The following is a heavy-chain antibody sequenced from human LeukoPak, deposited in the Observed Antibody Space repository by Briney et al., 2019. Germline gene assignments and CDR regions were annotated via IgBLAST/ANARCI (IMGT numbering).Heavy chain of an antibody. J-gene: IGHJ6*03. CDR2: INHSGST. CDR3: ARQQLVQDYYYYMDV. V-gene: IGHV4-34*01. CDR1: GGSFSGYY. D-gene: IGHD6-13*01. Sequence: PSETLSLTCAVYGGSFSGYYWSWIRQPPGKGLEWIGEINHSGSTNYNPSLKSRVTISVDKSKNQFSLKLSSVTAADTAVYYCARQQLVQDYYYYMDVWGKGTTVTISS.